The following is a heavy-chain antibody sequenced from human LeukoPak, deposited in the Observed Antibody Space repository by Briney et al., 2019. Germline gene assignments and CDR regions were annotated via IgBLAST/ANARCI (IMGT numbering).Heavy chain of an antibody. CDR3: ARVVPAAMSYYYYYMDV. CDR1: GCTFTGYY. J-gene: IGHJ6*03. V-gene: IGHV1-2*02. D-gene: IGHD2-2*01. Sequence: GASVKVSCKASGCTFTGYYMHWVRQAPGQGLEWMGWINPNSGGTNYAQKFQGRVTITRNTSISTAYMELSSLRSEDTAVYYCARVVPAAMSYYYYYMDVWGKGTTVTVSS. CDR2: INPNSGGT.